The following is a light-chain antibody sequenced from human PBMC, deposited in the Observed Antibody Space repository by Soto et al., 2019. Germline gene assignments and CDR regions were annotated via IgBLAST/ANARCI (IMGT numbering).Light chain of an antibody. V-gene: IGLV2-8*01. Sequence: QSALTQPPSASGSPGQSVTISCTGTSSDVGGYNYVSWYQQHPGKAPKLMIYEVSKRPSGVPDRFSGSKSGNTASLTVSGLQAEDEADYFCLAWDDDLDAFVFGTGTKVTVL. J-gene: IGLJ1*01. CDR2: EVS. CDR3: LAWDDDLDAFV. CDR1: SSDVGGYNY.